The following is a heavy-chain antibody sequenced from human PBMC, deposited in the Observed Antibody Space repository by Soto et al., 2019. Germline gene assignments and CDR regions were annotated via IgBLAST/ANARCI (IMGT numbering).Heavy chain of an antibody. D-gene: IGHD3-22*01. CDR3: ARGRPYYYEGSVGYFFDY. CDR2: INPSGGST. CDR1: GYTFTTYY. Sequence: QVQLVQSGAEVKKPGASVKVSCKASGYTFTTYYMHWVRQAPGQGLEWMGIINPSGGSTSYEQKFQGRGTMTADTSRSAVYMELSSLRPEDTAVYYCARGRPYYYEGSVGYFFDYWGQGTLVNGS. V-gene: IGHV1-46*01. J-gene: IGHJ4*02.